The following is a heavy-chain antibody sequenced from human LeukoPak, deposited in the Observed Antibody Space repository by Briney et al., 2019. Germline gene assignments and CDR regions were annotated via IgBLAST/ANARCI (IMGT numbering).Heavy chain of an antibody. CDR2: IKQGGSEI. D-gene: IGHD1-26*01. J-gene: IGHJ4*02. Sequence: PGGSLRLSCSASGFTFSRFWMSWVRQAPGKGLEYVALIKQGGSEIYHMDSVKGRFTISRDDATNSLYLQMNSLRVEDTALYYCARDQLYSGKFNWGQGTLVTVSS. V-gene: IGHV3-7*01. CDR1: GFTFSRFW. CDR3: ARDQLYSGKFN.